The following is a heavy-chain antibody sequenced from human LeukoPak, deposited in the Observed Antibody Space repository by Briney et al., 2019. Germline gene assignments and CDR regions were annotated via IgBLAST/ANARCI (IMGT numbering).Heavy chain of an antibody. CDR2: INPNSGGT. Sequence: ASVKVSCKASGYNFTGYYMHWVRQAPGQGLEWMGWINPNSGGTNYAQKFQGRVTMTRDTSTSTAYMELRRLRSDDTAVYYCAACVLLWFEEQGGDAFDIWGQGTMVTVSS. CDR3: AACVLLWFEEQGGDAFDI. D-gene: IGHD3-10*01. J-gene: IGHJ3*02. V-gene: IGHV1-2*02. CDR1: GYNFTGYY.